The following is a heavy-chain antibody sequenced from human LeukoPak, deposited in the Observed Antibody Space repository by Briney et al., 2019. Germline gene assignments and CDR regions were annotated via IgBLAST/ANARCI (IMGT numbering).Heavy chain of an antibody. Sequence: GGSLRLSCAASGFTFSDYYMSWVRQAPGKGLEWVSAISGSGGSTYYADSVKGRFTISRDNSKNTLYLQMNSLRAEDTAVYYCAKDAQNYYDSSGFDYWGQGTLVTVSS. CDR1: GFTFSDYY. CDR3: AKDAQNYYDSSGFDY. V-gene: IGHV3-23*01. J-gene: IGHJ4*02. D-gene: IGHD3-22*01. CDR2: ISGSGGST.